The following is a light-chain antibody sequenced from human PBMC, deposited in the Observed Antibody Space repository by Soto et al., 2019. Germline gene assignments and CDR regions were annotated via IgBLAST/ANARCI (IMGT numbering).Light chain of an antibody. Sequence: DIQLTQSPSSLSAFAGDRVTITCRASRSVVNYLNWYQQKPGKAPRVLIYAGSTLHSGVPSRFSGSGSGTYFTLTISSLQPEDSATYFCQQSYSAYYTFGPGTRLEI. CDR1: RSVVNY. CDR3: QQSYSAYYT. V-gene: IGKV1-39*01. CDR2: AGS. J-gene: IGKJ3*01.